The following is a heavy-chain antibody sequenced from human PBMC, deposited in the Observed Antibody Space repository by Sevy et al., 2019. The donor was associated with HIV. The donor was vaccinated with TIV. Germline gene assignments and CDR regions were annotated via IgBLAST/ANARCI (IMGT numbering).Heavy chain of an antibody. CDR3: ARDGGTMTMPGSFDI. CDR1: GVSISSGAYS. D-gene: IGHD4-17*01. Sequence: SETLSLTCAVSGVSISSGAYSWNWIRQPPGKGLAWIGYIYHTGNTYYNPSLQSRITISLDRSKNQFSLRLSSVTAADTAVYFCARDGGTMTMPGSFDIWGQGTMVTVSS. CDR2: IYHTGNT. V-gene: IGHV4-30-2*01. J-gene: IGHJ3*02.